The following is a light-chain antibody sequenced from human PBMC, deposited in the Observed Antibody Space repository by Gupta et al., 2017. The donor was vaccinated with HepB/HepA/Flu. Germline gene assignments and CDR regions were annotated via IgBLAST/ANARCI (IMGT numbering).Light chain of an antibody. CDR3: DAWEESRNGQGYV. J-gene: IGLJ1*01. CDR1: SSNIGSNT. Sequence: QSVLTQPPSASGTPGQRVTISCSGSSSNIGSNTVHWYQQLPGTAPKLLIYSNNQRTQGVTARSSGSKSGTAASVAISGLQAEEEADYYCDAWEESRNGQGYVFGTGTKVTVL. CDR2: SNN. V-gene: IGLV1-44*01.